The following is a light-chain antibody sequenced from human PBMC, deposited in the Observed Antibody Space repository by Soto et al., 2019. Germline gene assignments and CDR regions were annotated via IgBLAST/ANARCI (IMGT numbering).Light chain of an antibody. Sequence: DIQMTQSPSSLSASVGDRVTITCRASQSISSYLNWYQQKPGKAPKLLIYAASSLQSGVPSRFSGSGSGTDFTLTISSLQPVDFATYYCQQSYSTPFWTFGQGTKVEIK. V-gene: IGKV1-39*01. CDR2: AAS. CDR1: QSISSY. J-gene: IGKJ1*01. CDR3: QQSYSTPFWT.